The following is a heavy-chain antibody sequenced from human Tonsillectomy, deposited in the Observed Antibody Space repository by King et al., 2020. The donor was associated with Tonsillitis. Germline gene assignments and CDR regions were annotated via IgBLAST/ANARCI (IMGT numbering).Heavy chain of an antibody. Sequence: VQLVESGGGLVQPGGSLRLSCAASGFTFSSYWMHWVRQAPGKGLVWVSLLNSDGTIKSYAGSVKGRFTISRDNVKNTLYLQMNSLRAEDTAVYYCARADGTPLISDVFDIWGQGTMVTVSS. CDR3: ARADGTPLISDVFDI. CDR2: LNSDGTIK. CDR1: GFTFSSYW. D-gene: IGHD5-24*01. J-gene: IGHJ3*02. V-gene: IGHV3-74*02.